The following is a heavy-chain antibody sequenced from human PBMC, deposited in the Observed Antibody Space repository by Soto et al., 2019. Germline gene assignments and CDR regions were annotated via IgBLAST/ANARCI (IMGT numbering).Heavy chain of an antibody. D-gene: IGHD6-19*01. J-gene: IGHJ4*02. CDR3: AHRLGWGFDY. V-gene: IGHV2-5*01. CDR1: GFSLSTSGAG. Sequence: QIPLKASGPTLVKPTQTLTLTCTFSGFSLSTSGAGVGWIRQPPVKALEWLALLYWNDDKRYSPALKSRLTIPKDTSQNQVVLTMTNMDPVDTATYYCAHRLGWGFDYWGQGTLVTVSS. CDR2: LYWNDDK.